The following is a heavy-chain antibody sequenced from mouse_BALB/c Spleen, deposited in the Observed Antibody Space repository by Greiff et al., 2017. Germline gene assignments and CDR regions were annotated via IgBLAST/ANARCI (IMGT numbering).Heavy chain of an antibody. CDR1: GFNIKDTY. CDR2: IDPANGNT. CDR3: ARYYGSSFDY. V-gene: IGHV14-3*02. J-gene: IGHJ2*01. Sequence: DVKLQESGAELVKPGASVKLSCTASGFNIKDTYMHWVKQRPEQGLEWIGRIDPANGNTKYDPKFQGKATITADTSSNTAYLQLSSLTSEDTAVYYCARYYGSSFDYWGQGTTLTVSS. D-gene: IGHD1-1*01.